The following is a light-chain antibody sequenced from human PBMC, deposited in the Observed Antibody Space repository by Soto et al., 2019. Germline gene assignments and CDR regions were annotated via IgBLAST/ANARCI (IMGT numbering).Light chain of an antibody. CDR3: QQLNRFPRT. CDR2: SAS. V-gene: IGKV1-9*01. Sequence: DIQLTQSPSFLSASVGDRVTITCRASQDISSYLAWYQQRPGKVPRFLTHSASTLQSVVPSRFSATGSGTTFTLTISSLPPEDIATYYCQQLNRFPRTFGQGTKVEV. CDR1: QDISSY. J-gene: IGKJ1*01.